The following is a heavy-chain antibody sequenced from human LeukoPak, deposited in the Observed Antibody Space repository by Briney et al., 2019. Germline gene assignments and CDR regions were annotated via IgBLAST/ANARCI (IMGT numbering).Heavy chain of an antibody. CDR1: GDSISSGGYS. J-gene: IGHJ4*02. D-gene: IGHD3-22*01. V-gene: IGHV4-31*03. Sequence: SETLSLTCTVSGDSISSGGYSWSWIRQHPGKGLEWIGYIYYSGSTYYNPSLKSRVTISVDTSKNQFSLKLHSVTVADTAAYYCARVVWLSQKFDYWGQGAPVTVSS. CDR2: IYYSGST. CDR3: ARVVWLSQKFDY.